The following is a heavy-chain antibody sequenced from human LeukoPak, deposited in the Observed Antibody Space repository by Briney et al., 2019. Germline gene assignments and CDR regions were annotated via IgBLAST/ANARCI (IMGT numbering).Heavy chain of an antibody. Sequence: GGSLRLSCAASGFTFSSYAMSWVRQAPGKGLEWVSAISGSGGSTYYADSVKGRFTISRDNSKNTLYLQMNSLRAEDTAVYYCAKDRGTKGVRGVIRGVRFDYWGQGTLVTVSS. J-gene: IGHJ4*02. CDR2: ISGSGGST. V-gene: IGHV3-23*01. D-gene: IGHD3-10*01. CDR3: AKDRGTKGVRGVIRGVRFDY. CDR1: GFTFSSYA.